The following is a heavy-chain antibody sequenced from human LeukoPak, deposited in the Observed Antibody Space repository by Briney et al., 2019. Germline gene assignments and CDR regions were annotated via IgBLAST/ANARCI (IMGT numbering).Heavy chain of an antibody. D-gene: IGHD2-2*01. Sequence: GGSLRLSCAASGFTFSSYAMSWVRQAPGKGLEWVSAISGSGGSTYYADSVKGRFTISRDNSKNTLCLQMNSLRAEDTAVYYCAKDSPSSNIVVVPAAIGTFDYWGQGTLVTVSS. CDR2: ISGSGGST. V-gene: IGHV3-23*01. CDR1: GFTFSSYA. J-gene: IGHJ4*02. CDR3: AKDSPSSNIVVVPAAIGTFDY.